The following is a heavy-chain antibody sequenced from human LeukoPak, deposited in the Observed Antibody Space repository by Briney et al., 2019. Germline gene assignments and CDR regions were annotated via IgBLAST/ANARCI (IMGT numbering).Heavy chain of an antibody. CDR1: GFTFNNYG. CDR3: ARPLVPYYDFWSGYSSPPTC. J-gene: IGHJ4*02. V-gene: IGHV3-30*03. D-gene: IGHD3-3*01. Sequence: GGSLRLSCAASGFTFNNYGMHWVRQAPGKGLEWVAVISYDGRNIHYPDSVKGRFTISRDISTDTLWLQMDSLRSEDTAVYYCARPLVPYYDFWSGYSSPPTCWGQGTLVTVSS. CDR2: ISYDGRNI.